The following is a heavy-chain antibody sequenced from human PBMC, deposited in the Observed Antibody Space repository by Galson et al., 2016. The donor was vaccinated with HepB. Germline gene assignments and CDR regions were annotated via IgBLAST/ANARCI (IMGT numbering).Heavy chain of an antibody. D-gene: IGHD2-15*01. CDR1: GGSVDTGRYF. J-gene: IGHJ4*02. CDR3: ARRDELLLVDY. V-gene: IGHV4-61*01. Sequence: SETLSLTCTVSGGSVDTGRYFWSWIRQFPGKGLEWIGSIYYSGSTHYNPSLNRRVTISIDTSKNQFSLKLSSVTAADTAVYYCARRDELLLVDYWGQGTLVTVSS. CDR2: IYYSGST.